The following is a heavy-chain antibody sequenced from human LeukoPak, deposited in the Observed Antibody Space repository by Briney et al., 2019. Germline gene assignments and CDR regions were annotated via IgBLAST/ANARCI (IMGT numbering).Heavy chain of an antibody. CDR3: AGDPGKYQLLMRFDP. CDR1: GFTFSSYW. D-gene: IGHD2-2*01. CDR2: IKQDGSEK. Sequence: GGSLRLSCAASGFTFSSYWMSWVRQAPGKGLEWVANIKQDGSEKYYVDSVKGRFTVSRDNAKNSLYLQMNSLRAEDTAVYYCAGDPGKYQLLMRFDPWGQGTLVTVSS. J-gene: IGHJ5*02. V-gene: IGHV3-7*01.